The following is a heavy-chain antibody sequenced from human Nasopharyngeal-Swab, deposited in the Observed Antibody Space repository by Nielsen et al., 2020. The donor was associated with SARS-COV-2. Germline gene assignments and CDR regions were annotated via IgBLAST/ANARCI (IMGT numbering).Heavy chain of an antibody. Sequence: VRQAPGKGLEWVAVIWFDGSSDYYADSVKGRFTVSRDNSRNRLYLQMDSLRAEDSAVYYCVRAFNWNDAFDYCGQGTLVTVS. CDR3: VRAFNWNDAFDY. D-gene: IGHD1-1*01. V-gene: IGHV3-33*01. CDR2: IWFDGSSD. J-gene: IGHJ4*02.